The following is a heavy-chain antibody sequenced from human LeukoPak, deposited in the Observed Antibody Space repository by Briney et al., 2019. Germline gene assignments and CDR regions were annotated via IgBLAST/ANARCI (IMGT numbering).Heavy chain of an antibody. CDR1: GYTFTSYG. V-gene: IGHV1-2*02. CDR2: INPNSGGT. D-gene: IGHD6-13*01. CDR3: ARVAYSSSWYGDNWFDP. Sequence: ASVKVSCKASGYTFTSYGISWVRQAPGQGLEWMGWINPNSGGTNYAQKFQGRVTMTRDTSISTAYMELSRLRSDDTAVYYCARVAYSSSWYGDNWFDPWGQGTLVTVSS. J-gene: IGHJ5*02.